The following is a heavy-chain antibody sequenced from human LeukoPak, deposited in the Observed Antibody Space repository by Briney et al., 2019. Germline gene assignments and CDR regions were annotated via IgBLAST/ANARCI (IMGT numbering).Heavy chain of an antibody. CDR3: TTDDSGVGND. Sequence: GGSLRLSCAASGFTLSKVWMSWVRQAPGKGLEWVGRIKSKTKTDGGTTDYAAPVKGRFTIPRDDSKNTLYLQMNSLKTEDTGVYYCTTDDSGVGNDWGQGTLVTVPS. J-gene: IGHJ4*02. CDR2: IKSKTKTDGGTT. CDR1: GFTLSKVW. D-gene: IGHD3-10*01. V-gene: IGHV3-15*01.